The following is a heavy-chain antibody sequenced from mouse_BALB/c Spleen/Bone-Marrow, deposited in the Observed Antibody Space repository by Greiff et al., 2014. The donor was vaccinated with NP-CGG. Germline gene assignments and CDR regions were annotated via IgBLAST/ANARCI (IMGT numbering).Heavy chain of an antibody. V-gene: IGHV14-3*02. CDR1: GFNIKDTY. CDR3: ASYRYAWYFDV. Sequence: VQLQQPGAELVKPGASVKLSCTASGFNIKDTYMHWVKQRPEQGLEWIGRIDPANGNTKYDPKFQRKATITADTSSNTAYLQLSSLTSEDTAVYYCASYRYAWYFDVWGAGTTVTVSS. CDR2: IDPANGNT. J-gene: IGHJ1*01. D-gene: IGHD2-14*01.